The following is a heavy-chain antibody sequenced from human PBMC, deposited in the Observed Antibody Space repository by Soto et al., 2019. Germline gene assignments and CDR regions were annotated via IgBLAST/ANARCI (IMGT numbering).Heavy chain of an antibody. CDR2: MNPNNGNT. CDR1: AYTFTSYD. CDR3: AKVGPYDSGSYMFRYNWFGP. D-gene: IGHD3-10*01. V-gene: IGHV1-8*01. J-gene: IGHJ5*02. Sequence: ASVKVSCKAAAYTFTSYDINWVRQATGQDFEWMGWMNPNNGNTAYAQKFQGRVTMTRDKSKNTVDLQMNSLRAEDTAVYYCAKVGPYDSGSYMFRYNWFGPWGPGTLVTVSS.